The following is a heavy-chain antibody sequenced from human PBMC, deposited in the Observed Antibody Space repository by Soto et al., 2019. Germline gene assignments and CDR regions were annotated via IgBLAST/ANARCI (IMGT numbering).Heavy chain of an antibody. CDR3: AREGRPLDAFDI. CDR1: GYTFTSYY. J-gene: IGHJ3*02. V-gene: IGHV1-46*01. CDR2: INPSGGST. Sequence: ASVKVSCKASGYTFTSYYMHWVRQAPGQGLEWTGIINPSGGSTSYAQKFQGRVTMTRDTSTSTVYMELSSLRSEDTAVYYCAREGRPLDAFDIWGQGTMVTVSS.